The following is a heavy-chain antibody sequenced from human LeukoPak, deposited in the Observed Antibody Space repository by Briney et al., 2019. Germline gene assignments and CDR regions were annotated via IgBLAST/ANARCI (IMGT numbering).Heavy chain of an antibody. V-gene: IGHV3-48*01. CDR2: ISSSSSNI. Sequence: GGSLRLSCAASGFTFSTCSMNWVRQAPGKGLEWVSYISSSSSNIYYADSVKGRFTISRDNAKNSLYLQMNSLRAEDTAVYYCAKYADYYDSRQPFDYWGQGTLVTVSS. CDR1: GFTFSTCS. J-gene: IGHJ4*02. D-gene: IGHD3-22*01. CDR3: AKYADYYDSRQPFDY.